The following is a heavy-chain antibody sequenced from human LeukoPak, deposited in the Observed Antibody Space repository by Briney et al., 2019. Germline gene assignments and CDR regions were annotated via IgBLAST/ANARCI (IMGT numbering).Heavy chain of an antibody. V-gene: IGHV3-33*01. J-gene: IGHJ4*02. CDR1: GFTFSTYA. CDR3: ARAQLEQLWLLFDY. CDR2: IWYDGSNK. Sequence: GGSLRLSCAASGFTFSTYAMHWVRQAPGKGLEWVAVIWYDGSNKYYADSVKGRFTISRDNSKNTLFLQMNNLRAEDTAVYYCARAQLEQLWLLFDYWGQGTLVTVSS. D-gene: IGHD5-18*01.